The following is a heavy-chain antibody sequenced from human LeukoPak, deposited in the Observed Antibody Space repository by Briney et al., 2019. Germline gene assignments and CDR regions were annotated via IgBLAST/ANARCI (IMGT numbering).Heavy chain of an antibody. D-gene: IGHD3-22*01. CDR2: IYSGGST. CDR3: AREDRYYYDSSGYGSYFDY. V-gene: IGHV3-66*01. CDR1: GSTVSSNY. Sequence: PGGSLRLSCAASGSTVSSNYMSWVRQAPGKGLDWVSVIYSGGSTYYADSVKGRFTISRDNSKNTLYLQINSLRAEDTAVYYCAREDRYYYDSSGYGSYFDYWGQGTLVTVSS. J-gene: IGHJ4*02.